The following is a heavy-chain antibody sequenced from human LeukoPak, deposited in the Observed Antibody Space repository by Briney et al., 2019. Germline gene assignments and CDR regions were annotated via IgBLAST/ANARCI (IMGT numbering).Heavy chain of an antibody. J-gene: IGHJ6*03. CDR3: ARARGIFGVDRDLYYYYMDV. D-gene: IGHD3-3*01. V-gene: IGHV1-69*05. CDR2: IIPIFGTA. Sequence: SVKVSCKASGGTFSSYAISWVRQAPGQGLERMGGIIPIFGTANYAQKFQGRVTITTDESTSTAYMELSSLRSEDTAVYYCARARGIFGVDRDLYYYYMDVWGKGTTVTVSS. CDR1: GGTFSSYA.